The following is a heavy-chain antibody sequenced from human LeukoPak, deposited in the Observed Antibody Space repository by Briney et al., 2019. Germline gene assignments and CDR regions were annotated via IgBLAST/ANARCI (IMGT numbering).Heavy chain of an antibody. Sequence: PSETLSLTCTVSGGSISTTNYYWGWIRQSPGKGLEWFGCVYYSGSTNYNPSLKSRVTISVDTSKNQFSLKLSSVTAADTAVYYCARGSRFLEWEDDYWGQGTLVTVSS. CDR3: ARGSRFLEWEDDY. J-gene: IGHJ4*02. D-gene: IGHD3-3*01. CDR2: VYYSGST. CDR1: GGSISTTNYY. V-gene: IGHV4-39*07.